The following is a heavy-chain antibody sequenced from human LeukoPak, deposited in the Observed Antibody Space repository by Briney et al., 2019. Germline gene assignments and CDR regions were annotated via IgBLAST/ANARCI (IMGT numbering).Heavy chain of an antibody. CDR2: ISGSGGST. V-gene: IGHV3-23*01. CDR1: GFTFSSYA. Sequence: HPGGSLRLSCAASGFTFSSYAMSWVRQAPGKGLEWVSAISGSGGSTYYADSVKGRFTISRDNAKNSLYLQMNSLRAEDTAVYYCARCQNWNCHFDYWGQGTLVTVSS. J-gene: IGHJ4*02. CDR3: ARCQNWNCHFDY. D-gene: IGHD1-7*01.